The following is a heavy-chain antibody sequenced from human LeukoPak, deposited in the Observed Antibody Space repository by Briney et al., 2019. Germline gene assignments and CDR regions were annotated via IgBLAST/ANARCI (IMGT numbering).Heavy chain of an antibody. J-gene: IGHJ4*02. CDR1: GGSFSGYY. Sequence: SETLSLTCAVYGGSFSGYYWSWIRQPPGKGLEWIGEINHSGSTNYNPSLKSRVTISVDTSKNQFSLKLSSVTAADTAVYYCARGGRSGWLNDYWGQGTLVTVSS. D-gene: IGHD6-19*01. V-gene: IGHV4-34*01. CDR2: INHSGST. CDR3: ARGGRSGWLNDY.